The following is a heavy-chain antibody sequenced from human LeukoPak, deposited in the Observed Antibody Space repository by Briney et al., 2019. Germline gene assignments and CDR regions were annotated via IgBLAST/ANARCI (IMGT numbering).Heavy chain of an antibody. J-gene: IGHJ3*02. CDR1: GGSFSGYY. V-gene: IGHV4-34*01. Sequence: SETLSLTCAVYGGSFSGYYWSSVRQPPGKGLEWIGEINHSGSTNYKPSLKSRVTISVDTSKNQYSLKLSSVVAADTAVNDCAKGRRDSSGYYYRGRAFDIWGQGTMVTVSS. D-gene: IGHD3-22*01. CDR2: INHSGST. CDR3: AKGRRDSSGYYYRGRAFDI.